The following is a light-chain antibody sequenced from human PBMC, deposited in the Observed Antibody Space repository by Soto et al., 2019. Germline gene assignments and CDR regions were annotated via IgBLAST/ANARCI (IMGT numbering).Light chain of an antibody. Sequence: IVLTQSPGTLSLSPGERATLSSRASQSVSISYLAWYQQKPGQAPRILIFGASGRATGIPDRFSGSGSGTDFTLTITRLEPEDFAMYYCQRYDSFRTFGQGTKV. J-gene: IGKJ1*01. CDR1: QSVSISY. CDR2: GAS. V-gene: IGKV3-20*01. CDR3: QRYDSFRT.